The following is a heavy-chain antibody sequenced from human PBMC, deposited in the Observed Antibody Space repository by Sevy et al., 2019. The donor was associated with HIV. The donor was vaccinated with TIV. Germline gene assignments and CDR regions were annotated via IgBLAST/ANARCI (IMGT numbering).Heavy chain of an antibody. CDR1: GGSISSYY. CDR3: ASGKVAANYNWFDP. CDR2: IYTSGST. Sequence: SETLSLTCTVSGGSISSYYWSWIRQPAGKGLEWIGRIYTSGSTNYTPSLKSRVTMSVDTSKNQFSLKLSSVTAADTAVYYCASGKVAANYNWFDPWGQGTLVTVSS. J-gene: IGHJ5*02. D-gene: IGHD2-15*01. V-gene: IGHV4-4*07.